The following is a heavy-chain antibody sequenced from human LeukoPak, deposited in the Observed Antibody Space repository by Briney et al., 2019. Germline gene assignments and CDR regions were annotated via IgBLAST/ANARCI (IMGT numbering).Heavy chain of an antibody. J-gene: IGHJ4*02. CDR1: GFTVSSNY. CDR3: ARESGDGYNPFDY. V-gene: IGHV3-66*02. Sequence: GGSLRLSCAASGFTVSSNYMSWVRQAPGKGLEWVSVIYSGGSTYYADSVKGRFTISRDNSKNTLYLQMNSLRAEDTAVYYCARESGDGYNPFDYWGQETLVTVSS. CDR2: IYSGGST. D-gene: IGHD5-24*01.